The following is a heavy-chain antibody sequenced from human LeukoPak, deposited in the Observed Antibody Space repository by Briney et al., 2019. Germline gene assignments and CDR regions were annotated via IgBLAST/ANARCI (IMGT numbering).Heavy chain of an antibody. D-gene: IGHD2-2*01. Sequence: SVKVSCKASGGTFSSYAISWVRQAPGQGLEWMGGIIPIFGTANYAQKFQGRVTITADESTSTAYMELSSLRSEDTAVYYCAGREDCSSTSCYGGGDYWGQGTLVTVSS. V-gene: IGHV1-69*13. CDR3: AGREDCSSTSCYGGGDY. CDR2: IIPIFGTA. J-gene: IGHJ4*02. CDR1: GGTFSSYA.